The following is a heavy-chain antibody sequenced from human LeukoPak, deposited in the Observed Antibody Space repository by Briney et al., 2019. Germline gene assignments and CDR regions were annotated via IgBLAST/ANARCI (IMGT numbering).Heavy chain of an antibody. Sequence: GASVKVSCKASGYTITSYAMRWVRQAPGQRLEWMGWINAGNGNTKYSQKFQGRVTITGDTSASTAHMELSSLRSEDTAVFYCARSGSSRWYGDHYYFDSWGQGTLVTVSS. J-gene: IGHJ4*02. D-gene: IGHD6-13*01. V-gene: IGHV1-3*01. CDR2: INAGNGNT. CDR1: GYTITSYA. CDR3: ARSGSSRWYGDHYYFDS.